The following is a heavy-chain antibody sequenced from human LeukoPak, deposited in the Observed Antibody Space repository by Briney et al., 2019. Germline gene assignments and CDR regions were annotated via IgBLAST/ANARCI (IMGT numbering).Heavy chain of an antibody. Sequence: GGSLRLSCAAPGFTFSSYAMSWVRQAPGKGLEWVSSISNSGASPYYTDSVKGRFTISRDNSKNTLYLQVDSLRAEDTAVYFCAKDDRSAVRGTSDYWGQGTLVTVSS. CDR1: GFTFSSYA. D-gene: IGHD3-10*01. CDR3: AKDDRSAVRGTSDY. J-gene: IGHJ4*02. V-gene: IGHV3-23*01. CDR2: ISNSGASP.